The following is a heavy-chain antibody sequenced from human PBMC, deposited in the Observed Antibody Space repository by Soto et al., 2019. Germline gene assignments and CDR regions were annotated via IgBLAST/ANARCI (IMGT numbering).Heavy chain of an antibody. Sequence: RVPLRLSCAASGFSCRYYCMNGSRQAPGKGLEWMAFISRSGNTIHYADSVKGRFDISRDDAKMSLFLQMNTLRVDDTATYYCAREVSPPRYIIYNPAMDVWGPVTTVTVFS. V-gene: IGHV3-11*01. CDR1: GFSCRYYC. D-gene: IGHD3-16*02. CDR3: AREVSPPRYIIYNPAMDV. J-gene: IGHJ6*02. CDR2: ISRSGNTI.